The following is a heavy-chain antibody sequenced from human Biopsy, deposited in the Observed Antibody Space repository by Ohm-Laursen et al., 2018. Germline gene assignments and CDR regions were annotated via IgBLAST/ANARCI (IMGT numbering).Heavy chain of an antibody. D-gene: IGHD3-3*01. CDR1: GFTVSDNH. V-gene: IGHV3-53*01. CDR3: ARGPGKLWSGYYT. Sequence: LSLTCAASGFTVSDNHISWIRQAPGKGLQWVSLIYSDGNTYYADSAKGRFTISRDIPRNTLYLQINSLRAEDTAVYYCARGPGKLWSGYYTWGQGSLVSVSS. J-gene: IGHJ5*02. CDR2: IYSDGNT.